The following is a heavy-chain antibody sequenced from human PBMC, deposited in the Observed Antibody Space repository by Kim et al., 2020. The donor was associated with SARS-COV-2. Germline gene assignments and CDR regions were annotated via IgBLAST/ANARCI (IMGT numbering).Heavy chain of an antibody. D-gene: IGHD3-22*01. V-gene: IGHV4-39*01. CDR2: IYYSGST. CDR3: ATTYYYDSSGYYYYFD. CDR1: GGSISSTTYY. Sequence: SETLSLTCTVSGGSISSTTYYWGWIRQPPGKGLEWIGNIYYSGSTYYNPSLKSRVTISVDTSKNQFSLRLNSVTAADTAVYYCATTYYYDSSGYYYYFD. J-gene: IGHJ4*01.